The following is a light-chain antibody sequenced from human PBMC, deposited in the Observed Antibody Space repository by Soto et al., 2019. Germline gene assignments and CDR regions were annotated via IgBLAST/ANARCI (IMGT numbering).Light chain of an antibody. Sequence: QSALTQPPSASGSPGQSVTISCTGTSSDVDAYNYVSWYQQHPGKAPKLMISEVNKRPSGVPDRFSGSKSGNTASLTVSGLQSEDEADYYCSSYGGPNNSNYVFGTGTKLTVL. CDR1: SSDVDAYNY. J-gene: IGLJ1*01. V-gene: IGLV2-8*01. CDR2: EVN. CDR3: SSYGGPNNSNYV.